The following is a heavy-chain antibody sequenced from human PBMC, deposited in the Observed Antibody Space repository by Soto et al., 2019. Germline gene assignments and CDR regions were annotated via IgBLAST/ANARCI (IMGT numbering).Heavy chain of an antibody. CDR3: ARVSTPYYYGSGSHNWCDP. Sequence: PSETLSLTCTVSGGSISSYYWSWIRQPPGKGLEWIGYIYYSGSTNYNPSLKSRVTISVDTSKNQFSLKLSSVTAADTAVYYCARVSTPYYYGSGSHNWCDPWGQGTLVTVSS. V-gene: IGHV4-59*01. CDR2: IYYSGST. D-gene: IGHD3-10*01. J-gene: IGHJ5*02. CDR1: GGSISSYY.